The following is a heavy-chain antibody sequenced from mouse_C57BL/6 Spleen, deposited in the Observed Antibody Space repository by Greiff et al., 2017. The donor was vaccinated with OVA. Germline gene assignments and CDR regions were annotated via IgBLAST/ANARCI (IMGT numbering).Heavy chain of an antibody. CDR3: ARMIRYYAMDY. V-gene: IGHV1-26*01. Sequence: EVQLQQSGPELVKPGASVKISCKASGYTFTDYYMNWVKQSHGKSLEWIGDINPNNGGTSYNQKFKGKATLTVDKSSSTAYMELRSLTSEDSAVYYCARMIRYYAMDYWGQGTSVTVSS. J-gene: IGHJ4*01. D-gene: IGHD2-4*01. CDR2: INPNNGGT. CDR1: GYTFTDYY.